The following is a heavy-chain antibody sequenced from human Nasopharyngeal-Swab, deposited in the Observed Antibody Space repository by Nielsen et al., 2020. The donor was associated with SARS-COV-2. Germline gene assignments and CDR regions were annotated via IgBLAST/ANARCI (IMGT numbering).Heavy chain of an antibody. Sequence: GGSLRLSCAASGLTFSSYAVHWVRQAPGKGLEWVAVISYDGSNKYYADSVKGRFTISRDNSKNTLYLQMNSLRAEDTAVYYCAAEATGTDAFDIWGQGTMVTVSS. J-gene: IGHJ3*02. CDR1: GLTFSSYA. V-gene: IGHV3-30*04. D-gene: IGHD6-13*01. CDR3: AAEATGTDAFDI. CDR2: ISYDGSNK.